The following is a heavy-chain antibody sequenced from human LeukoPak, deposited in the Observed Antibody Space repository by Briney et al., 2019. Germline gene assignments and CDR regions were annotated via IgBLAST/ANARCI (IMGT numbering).Heavy chain of an antibody. J-gene: IGHJ3*02. CDR3: ASPSSGWITDAFDI. CDR1: GGTFSSYA. V-gene: IGHV1-69*05. Sequence: SVKVSCKASGGTFSSYAISWVRQAPRQGLEWMGGIIPIFGTANYAQKFQGRVTITTDESTSTAYMELSSLRSEDTAVYYCASPSSGWITDAFDIWGQGTMVTVSS. D-gene: IGHD6-19*01. CDR2: IIPIFGTA.